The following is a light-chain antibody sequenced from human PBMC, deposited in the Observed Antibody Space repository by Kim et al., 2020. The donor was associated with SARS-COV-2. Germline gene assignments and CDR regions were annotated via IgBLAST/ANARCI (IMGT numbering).Light chain of an antibody. CDR1: QSVSSN. V-gene: IGKV3-15*01. CDR2: GAS. Sequence: SESPGERVTLSCRASQSVSSNLAWYQQKPGQAPRCLIYGASTRATGIPARFSGSGSGTEFTLTISSLQSEDFAVYYCQQYNNWPLTFGGGTKLEI. CDR3: QQYNNWPLT. J-gene: IGKJ4*01.